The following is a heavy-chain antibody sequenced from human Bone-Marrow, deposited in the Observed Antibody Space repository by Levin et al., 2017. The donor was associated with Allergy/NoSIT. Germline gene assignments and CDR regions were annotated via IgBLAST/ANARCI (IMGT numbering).Heavy chain of an antibody. CDR1: GFIFSNYA. Sequence: GESLKISCAASGFIFSNYAMNWVRQAPGKGLEWVSAISGTGGSTYYADSMKVRITISRDNSNNTVYLLMNSLRAEDTAVYYCARRHDYLNGSGLWGQGTLVTVSS. CDR3: ARRHDYLNGSGL. CDR2: ISGTGGST. V-gene: IGHV3-23*01. D-gene: IGHD3-10*01. J-gene: IGHJ4*02.